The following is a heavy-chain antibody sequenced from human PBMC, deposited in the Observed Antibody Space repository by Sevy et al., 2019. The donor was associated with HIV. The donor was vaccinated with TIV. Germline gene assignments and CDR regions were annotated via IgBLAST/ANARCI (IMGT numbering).Heavy chain of an antibody. V-gene: IGHV1-69*13. CDR3: AREASRYDSSGYLDY. Sequence: ASVKVSCKASGGTFSSYAISWVRQAPGQGLEWMGGIIPIFGTANYAQKFQGRVTITADESTSTAYMELSSLRSEDTAVYYCAREASRYDSSGYLDYWGQGTLVTVSS. D-gene: IGHD3-22*01. CDR1: GGTFSSYA. J-gene: IGHJ4*02. CDR2: IIPIFGTA.